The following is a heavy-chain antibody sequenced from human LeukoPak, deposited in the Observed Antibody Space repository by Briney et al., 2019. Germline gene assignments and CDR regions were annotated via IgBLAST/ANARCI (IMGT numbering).Heavy chain of an antibody. J-gene: IGHJ1*01. D-gene: IGHD6-19*01. Sequence: PGGSLRLSCAASGFTFSTFAMIWVRQPPGKGLEWVSAISGSGGSTYYADSVKGRSTISRDNSKNTLYLQMNSLRAEDTAVYYCAKDGIAVAGNPEYFQHWGQGTLVTVSS. CDR2: ISGSGGST. CDR3: AKDGIAVAGNPEYFQH. V-gene: IGHV3-23*01. CDR1: GFTFSTFA.